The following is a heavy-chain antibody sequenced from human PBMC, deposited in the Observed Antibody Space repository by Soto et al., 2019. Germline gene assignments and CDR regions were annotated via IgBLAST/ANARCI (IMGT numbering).Heavy chain of an antibody. J-gene: IGHJ5*02. V-gene: IGHV4-4*07. D-gene: IGHD1-1*01. CDR1: SDSISSYY. Sequence: TLSLTCTVSSDSISSYYWSWIRKSAGKGLEWIGRIYATGTTGYNPSLQSRFMMSVDASKKQFSRQLRSVTAPDTAVYYCVRDGTKTLRDWFDPWGQGIRVTVSS. CDR3: VRDGTKTLRDWFDP. CDR2: IYATGTT.